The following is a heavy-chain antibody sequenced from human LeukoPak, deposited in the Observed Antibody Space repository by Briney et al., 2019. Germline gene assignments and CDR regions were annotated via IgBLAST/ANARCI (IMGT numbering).Heavy chain of an antibody. J-gene: IGHJ4*02. CDR3: ARGTQRGLVGATSESIDS. CDR2: INHSGST. V-gene: IGHV4-34*01. CDR1: GGSFSGYY. D-gene: IGHD1-26*01. Sequence: SETLSLTCAVYGGSFSGYYWSWIRQPPGKGLEWIGEINHSGSTNYNPSLKSRVTMSVDTSKNQFSLRLSSVTAADTAVYYCARGTQRGLVGATSESIDSWGQGALVAVSS.